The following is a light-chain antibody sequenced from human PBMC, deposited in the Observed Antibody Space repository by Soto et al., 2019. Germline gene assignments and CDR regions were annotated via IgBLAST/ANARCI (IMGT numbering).Light chain of an antibody. V-gene: IGKV1-5*03. CDR3: QQYNSHSD. CDR2: KAS. J-gene: IGKJ3*01. CDR1: QSISSW. Sequence: DIQMTQSPSTLSASVVDRVTITCRASQSISSWLAWYQQKPGKAPKLLIYKASSLQRGVPSRFSGSGSGTEFTLTISSLQPDDFATYYCQQYNSHSDFVPGTKVDIK.